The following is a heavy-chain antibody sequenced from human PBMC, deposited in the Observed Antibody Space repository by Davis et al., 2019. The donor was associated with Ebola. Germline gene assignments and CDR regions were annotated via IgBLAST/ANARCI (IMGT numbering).Heavy chain of an antibody. J-gene: IGHJ6*02. V-gene: IGHV3-33*06. CDR1: GFTFSSYG. CDR2: IWYDGSNK. D-gene: IGHD2-15*01. Sequence: GESLKISCAASGFTFSSYGMHWVRQAPGKGLEWVAVIWYDGSNKYYADSVKGRFTISRDNSKNTLYLQMNSLRAEDTAVYYCAKDRVAYYYYYGMDVWGQGTTVTVSS. CDR3: AKDRVAYYYYYGMDV.